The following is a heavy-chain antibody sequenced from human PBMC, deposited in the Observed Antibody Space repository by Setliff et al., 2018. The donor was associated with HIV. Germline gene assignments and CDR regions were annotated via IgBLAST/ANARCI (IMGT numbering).Heavy chain of an antibody. Sequence: GGSLRLSCVASGFTFSSYSMNWVRQAPGKGLEWVSYISSSSSTIYYADSVKGRFTISSDNAKNSLYLQMNSLRAEDTVVYYCARDSGGWYPTGDYYYYYMDVWGKGTTVTVSS. CDR2: ISSSSSTI. J-gene: IGHJ6*03. D-gene: IGHD6-19*01. V-gene: IGHV3-48*01. CDR3: ARDSGGWYPTGDYYYYYMDV. CDR1: GFTFSSYS.